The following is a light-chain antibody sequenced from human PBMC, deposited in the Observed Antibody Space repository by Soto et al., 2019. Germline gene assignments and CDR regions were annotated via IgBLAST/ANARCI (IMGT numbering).Light chain of an antibody. Sequence: EIVLTQSPATLSVSPGERATLSCRASQSVSSDLAWYQQKPGQAPRLLIYGASTRATGIPARFSGSGSGTEFTLTISSLQPEDFAIYYGQQYNNWYLTFGGGTKVEI. CDR3: QQYNNWYLT. V-gene: IGKV3-15*01. CDR1: QSVSSD. J-gene: IGKJ4*01. CDR2: GAS.